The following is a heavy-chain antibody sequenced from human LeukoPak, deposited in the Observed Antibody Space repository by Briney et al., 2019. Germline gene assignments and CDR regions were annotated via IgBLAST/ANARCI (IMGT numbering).Heavy chain of an antibody. D-gene: IGHD3-10*01. CDR3: ATDNYGRGVFDY. CDR2: IRLYSGNT. V-gene: IGHV1-18*01. CDR1: GYTFTTYG. Sequence: GASVKVSCKASGYTFTTYGISWVRQAPGQGLEWMGWIRLYSGNTNYAQKLQGRVSTTTDTSTSTAFMEVRSLRSDDTAVYYCATDNYGRGVFDYWGQGTLVTVSS. J-gene: IGHJ4*02.